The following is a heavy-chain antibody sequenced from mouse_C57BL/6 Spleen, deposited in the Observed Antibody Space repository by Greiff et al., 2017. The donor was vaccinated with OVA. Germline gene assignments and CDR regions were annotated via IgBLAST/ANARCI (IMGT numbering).Heavy chain of an antibody. V-gene: IGHV1-69*01. CDR3: ARAGDYDSD. J-gene: IGHJ2*01. CDR1: GYTFTSYW. CDR2: IDPSDSYT. Sequence: QVQLQQPGAELVMPGASVKLSCKASGYTFTSYWMHWVKPRPGQGLEWIGEIDPSDSYTNYNQKFKCKSTWTVDKSSSTAYMQLSSLTSEDSAAYDCARAGDYDSDGGQGTTLTVSS. D-gene: IGHD2-4*01.